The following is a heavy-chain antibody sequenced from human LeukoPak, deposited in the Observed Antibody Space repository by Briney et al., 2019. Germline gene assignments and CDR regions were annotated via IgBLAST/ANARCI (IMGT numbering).Heavy chain of an antibody. CDR3: ARLTYGY. CDR2: ISNSGSDI. V-gene: IGHV3-21*05. J-gene: IGHJ4*02. CDR1: GFTFSSFS. D-gene: IGHD4-17*01. Sequence: PGGSLRLSCVASGFTFSSFSMNWVRRAPGKGLEWISYISNSGSDISYADSVKGRFTISRANAKNSLYLQMNSLRDEDTAVYYCARLTYGYWGQGTLVSVSS.